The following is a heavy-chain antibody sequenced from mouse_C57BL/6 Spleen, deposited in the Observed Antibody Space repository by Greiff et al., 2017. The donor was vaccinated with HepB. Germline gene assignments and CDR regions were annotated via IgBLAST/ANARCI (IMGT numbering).Heavy chain of an antibody. CDR2: IDPEAGGT. CDR3: TEDLGREDYFDY. V-gene: IGHV1-15*01. D-gene: IGHD4-1*01. J-gene: IGHJ2*01. CDR1: GYTFTDYE. Sequence: VQLQQSGAELVRPGASVTLSCKASGYTFTDYEMHWVKQTPVHGLEWIGAIDPEAGGTAYNQKFKGKAILTADKSSSTAYMELRSLTSEDSAVYYCTEDLGREDYFDYWGQGTTLTVSS.